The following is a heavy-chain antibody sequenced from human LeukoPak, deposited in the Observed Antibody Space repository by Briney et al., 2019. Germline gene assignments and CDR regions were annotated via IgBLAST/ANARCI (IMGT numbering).Heavy chain of an antibody. CDR3: ARRAGYSSLDY. V-gene: IGHV3-30*04. CDR1: GFTFSSYA. J-gene: IGHJ4*02. Sequence: GGSLRLSCTASGFTFSSYAMHWVRQAPGKGLEWVAGISYDGSNKYYADSVRGRFTISRDNSKNTLYLQMNSLGAEDTAVYYCARRAGYSSLDYWGQGTLVTVSS. D-gene: IGHD6-19*01. CDR2: ISYDGSNK.